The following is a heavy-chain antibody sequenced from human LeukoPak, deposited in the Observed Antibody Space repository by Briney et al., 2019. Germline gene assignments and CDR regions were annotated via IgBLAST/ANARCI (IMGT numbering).Heavy chain of an antibody. J-gene: IGHJ4*02. D-gene: IGHD5-12*01. Sequence: GGSLRLSCAASGFTFSSYAMSWVRQAPGKGLEWVSAMSGSSGSTYYADSVKGRFTISRDNSKNTLYLQMNSLRAEDSALYYCAKVRVGTSDCFDYWGQGTLVTVSS. CDR1: GFTFSSYA. V-gene: IGHV3-23*01. CDR2: MSGSSGST. CDR3: AKVRVGTSDCFDY.